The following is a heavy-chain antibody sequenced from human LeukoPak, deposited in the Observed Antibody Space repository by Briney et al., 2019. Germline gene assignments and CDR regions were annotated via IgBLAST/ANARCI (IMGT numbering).Heavy chain of an antibody. J-gene: IGHJ4*02. CDR2: IYWDDDK. CDR1: GFSLSTSGVG. CDR3: AHGRKVATITDYFDY. D-gene: IGHD5-12*01. Sequence: SGPTLVNPTQTLTLTCTFSGFSLSTSGVGVGWIRLPPGKALEWLALIYWDDDKRYSPSLKSRLTITKDTSKNQVVLTMTNMDPVDTATYYCAHGRKVATITDYFDYWGQGTLVTVSS. V-gene: IGHV2-5*02.